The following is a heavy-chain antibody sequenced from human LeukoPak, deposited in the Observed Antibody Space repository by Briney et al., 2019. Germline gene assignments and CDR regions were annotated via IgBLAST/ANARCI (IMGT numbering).Heavy chain of an antibody. Sequence: PGGSLRLSCAASGFTFSGYDMNWVRQAPGKGLEWVSSISGSSNYIHYADSVKSRFTISRDNAKNSLYLQMNSLRAEDTAVYFCARGTLGAWGWWGQGTLVTVSS. CDR2: ISGSSNYI. CDR3: ARGTLGAWGW. J-gene: IGHJ4*02. CDR1: GFTFSGYD. V-gene: IGHV3-21*01. D-gene: IGHD6-19*01.